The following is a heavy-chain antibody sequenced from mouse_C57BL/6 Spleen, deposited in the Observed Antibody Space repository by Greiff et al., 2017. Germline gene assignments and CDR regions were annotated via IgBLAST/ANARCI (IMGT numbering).Heavy chain of an antibody. D-gene: IGHD2-1*01. J-gene: IGHJ3*01. CDR1: GYSFTGYY. CDR2: INPSTGGT. Sequence: VQLQQSGPELVKPGASVKISCKASGYSFTGYYMNWVKQSPEKSLEWIGEINPSTGGTTYNQKFKAKATLTVDKSSSTAYMQLKSLTSEDSAVYYCARRDYGNGGAYGGQGTLVTVSA. V-gene: IGHV1-42*01. CDR3: ARRDYGNGGAY.